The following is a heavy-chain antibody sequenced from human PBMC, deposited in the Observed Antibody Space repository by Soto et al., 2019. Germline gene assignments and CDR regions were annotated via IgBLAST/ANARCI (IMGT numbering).Heavy chain of an antibody. V-gene: IGHV4-59*01. CDR3: ARVVRRRGGWHVGFDY. Sequence: QVQLQESGPGLVKPSETLSLTCTVSGGSISSYYWSWIRQPPGKGLEWIGYIYYSGSTNYNPPLKSRVTISVDTSKNQFSLKLSSVTAADTAVYYCARVVRRRGGWHVGFDYWGQGTLVTVSS. CDR1: GGSISSYY. CDR2: IYYSGST. J-gene: IGHJ4*02. D-gene: IGHD6-19*01.